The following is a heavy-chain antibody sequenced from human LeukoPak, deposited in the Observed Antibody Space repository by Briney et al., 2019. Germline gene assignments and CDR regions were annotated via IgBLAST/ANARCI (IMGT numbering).Heavy chain of an antibody. CDR3: ASRIFCDRRAYYYEFSCDF. CDR2: ISSGGST. Sequence: PGRSLTLSCNASGFCFSSSAINWIRQAPGKGLEWVSGISSGGSTYYADSVKGRFTISRDNSKNTLYLQLSSPRAVDTAVYYCASRIFCDRRAYYYEFSCDFWGQGTLVTVSS. D-gene: IGHD3-22*01. V-gene: IGHV3-23*01. J-gene: IGHJ4*02. CDR1: GFCFSSSA.